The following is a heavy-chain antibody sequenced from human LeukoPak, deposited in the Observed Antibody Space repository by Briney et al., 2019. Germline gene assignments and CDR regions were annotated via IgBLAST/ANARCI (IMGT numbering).Heavy chain of an antibody. J-gene: IGHJ1*01. CDR1: GFTFSRSW. CDR2: IYSDGGR. CDR3: AMTDYFYDSSGLQYFQH. Sequence: GGSLRLSCAASGFTFSRSWMTWVRQAPGKGLEWVSVIYSDGGRYYADSVKGRFTLSRDNSKNTVHLQINNLRAGDTAVYYCAMTDYFYDSSGLQYFQHWGQGTLVTVSP. D-gene: IGHD3-22*01. V-gene: IGHV3-53*01.